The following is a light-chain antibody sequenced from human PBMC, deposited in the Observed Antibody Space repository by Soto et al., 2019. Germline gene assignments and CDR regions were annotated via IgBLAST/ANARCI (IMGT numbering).Light chain of an antibody. V-gene: IGLV2-14*01. CDR3: SSYTSTHTRV. Sequence: QSVLTQPASVSGSPGQSITISCTGTSSDVGGYNYVSWYQQHPGKAPKVMIYEVSNRPSGISNRFSGSKSGNTASLTISGLQAEDEADYYCSSYTSTHTRVFGGGTKLTVL. J-gene: IGLJ3*02. CDR1: SSDVGGYNY. CDR2: EVS.